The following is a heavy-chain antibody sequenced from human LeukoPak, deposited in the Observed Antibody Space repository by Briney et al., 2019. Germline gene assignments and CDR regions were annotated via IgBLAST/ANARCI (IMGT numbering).Heavy chain of an antibody. V-gene: IGHV1-69*05. D-gene: IGHD4-17*01. J-gene: IGHJ5*02. CDR3: ARDVHGDYGSGWFDP. CDR1: EGTFNNSA. CDR2: IMPLFGTA. Sequence: SVKVSCKTSEGTFNNSAISWVRQAPGQGLERVGGIMPLFGTAGYAQKFQGRVTITKDESTRTVYLELTSLTSDDTAVYYCARDVHGDYGSGWFDPWGQGTLVSVSS.